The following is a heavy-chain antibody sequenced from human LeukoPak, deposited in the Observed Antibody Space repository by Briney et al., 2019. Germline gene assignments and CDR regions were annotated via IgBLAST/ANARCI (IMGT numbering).Heavy chain of an antibody. V-gene: IGHV1-46*01. Sequence: GASVKVSCKASGYTFTSYPIHWVRQAPGQGLERMGIINPSGGSTNYAQKFQGRVTMTRDTSTSTVYMELSSLRSEDTAVYYCARLGYCSSTSCQWGQGTLVTVSS. J-gene: IGHJ4*02. CDR2: INPSGGST. CDR1: GYTFTSYP. D-gene: IGHD2-2*01. CDR3: ARLGYCSSTSCQ.